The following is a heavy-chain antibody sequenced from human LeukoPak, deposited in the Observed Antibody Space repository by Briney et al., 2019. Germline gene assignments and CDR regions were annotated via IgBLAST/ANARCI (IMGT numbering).Heavy chain of an antibody. CDR1: GYTFTNYA. CDR3: ARSGSNWSCDS. J-gene: IGHJ4*02. V-gene: IGHV1-3*01. D-gene: IGHD6-13*01. CDR2: INAGNGDDT. Sequence: GASVKVSCKASGYTFTNYAIHWVRQAPGQRLEWMGWINAGNGDDTKYSQKFQARLTMTTDTSATTVYMELNSLRSEDTAVYYCARSGSNWSCDSWGQGTLVTVSS.